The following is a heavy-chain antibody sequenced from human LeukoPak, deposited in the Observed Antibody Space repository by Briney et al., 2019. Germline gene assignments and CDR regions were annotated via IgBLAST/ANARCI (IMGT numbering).Heavy chain of an antibody. CDR3: AKDRPSITIFGVVIEYMDV. J-gene: IGHJ6*03. Sequence: GGSLRLSCAASGFTFSSYWMSWVRQAPGKGLEWVANIKQDGSEKYYVDSVKGRFTISRDNSKNTLYLQMNSLRAEDTAVYYCAKDRPSITIFGVVIEYMDVWGKGTTVTVSS. CDR2: IKQDGSEK. CDR1: GFTFSSYW. V-gene: IGHV3-7*03. D-gene: IGHD3-3*01.